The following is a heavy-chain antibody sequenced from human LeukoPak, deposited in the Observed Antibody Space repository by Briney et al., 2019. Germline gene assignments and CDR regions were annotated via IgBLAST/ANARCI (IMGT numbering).Heavy chain of an antibody. Sequence: GGSLRLSCAASGFTFSDYYMSWIRQAPGKGLGWVSYISSSGSTIYYADSVKGRLTISRDNAKNSLYLQMSSLRAEDTAVYYCARDIVVVPAAIRSYGMDVWGQGTTVTVSS. CDR2: ISSSGSTI. CDR3: ARDIVVVPAAIRSYGMDV. J-gene: IGHJ6*02. CDR1: GFTFSDYY. V-gene: IGHV3-11*01. D-gene: IGHD2-2*02.